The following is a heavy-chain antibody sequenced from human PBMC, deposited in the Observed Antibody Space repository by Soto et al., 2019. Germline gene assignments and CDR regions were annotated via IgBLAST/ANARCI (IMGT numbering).Heavy chain of an antibody. D-gene: IGHD1-7*01. CDR2: ISYDGSNK. CDR1: GFTFSSYA. J-gene: IGHJ5*02. Sequence: QVQLVESGGGVVQPGRSLRLSCAASGFTFSSYAMHWVRQAPGKGLEWVAVISYDGSNKYYADSVKGRFTISRDNSKNTLYLQMNSLRAEDTAVYYCARDRAPRGTGNTGWFDPWGQGTLVTVSS. V-gene: IGHV3-30-3*01. CDR3: ARDRAPRGTGNTGWFDP.